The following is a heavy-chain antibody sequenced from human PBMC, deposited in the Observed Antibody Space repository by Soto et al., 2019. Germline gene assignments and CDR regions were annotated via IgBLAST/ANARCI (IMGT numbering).Heavy chain of an antibody. V-gene: IGHV3-23*01. D-gene: IGHD1-26*01. CDR3: AAMSREYYYYGMDV. CDR1: GLTFSNYA. J-gene: IGHJ6*02. CDR2: ISGSGGST. Sequence: GSLRLSCAASGLTFSNYAMSWFRLAPGKGLEWVSAISGSGGSTYYADSVKGRFTISRDNSKNTLYLQMNSLRAEDTAVYYCAAMSREYYYYGMDVWGQGTTVTVSS.